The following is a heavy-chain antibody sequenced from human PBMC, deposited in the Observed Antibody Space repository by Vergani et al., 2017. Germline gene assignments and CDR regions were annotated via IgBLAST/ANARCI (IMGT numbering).Heavy chain of an antibody. CDR2: ISGGGGST. Sequence: EVQLLESGGGLVQPGGSLRLSCAASGFTFSNYTMSWVRQAPGKGLEWVSIISGGGGSTYYADSVKGRFTISRDNSKNTLYLQMNSLRAEDTAVYYCARDRAIRKGYSGYHYWGQGTLVTVSS. V-gene: IGHV3-23*01. J-gene: IGHJ4*02. CDR1: GFTFSNYT. CDR3: ARDRAIRKGYSGYHY. D-gene: IGHD5-12*01.